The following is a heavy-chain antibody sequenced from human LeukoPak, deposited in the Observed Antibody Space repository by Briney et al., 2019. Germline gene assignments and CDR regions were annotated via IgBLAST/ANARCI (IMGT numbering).Heavy chain of an antibody. CDR2: ISSSSSYI. J-gene: IGHJ4*02. V-gene: IGHV3-21*01. Sequence: GGSLRLSCAASGFTFSSYSMNWVRQAPGKGLEWVSSISSSSSYIYYADSVKGRFTISRNNAKDSLYLQMNSLRAEDTAVYYCASAYYYDSSPHDYWGQGTLVTVSS. CDR1: GFTFSSYS. D-gene: IGHD3-22*01. CDR3: ASAYYYDSSPHDY.